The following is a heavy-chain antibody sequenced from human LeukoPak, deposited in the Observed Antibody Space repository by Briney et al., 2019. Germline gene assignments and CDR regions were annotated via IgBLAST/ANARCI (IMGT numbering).Heavy chain of an antibody. J-gene: IGHJ6*02. CDR2: ISGSGGST. CDR3: AKDLGVPYCGGDCYSYYGMDV. V-gene: IGHV3-23*01. CDR1: GFTFSSYA. Sequence: PGGSLRLSCAASGFTFSSYAMSWVRQAPGKGLEWVSAISGSGGSTYYADSVKGRFTISRDNSKSTLYLQMNSLRAEDTAVYYCAKDLGVPYCGGDCYSYYGMDVWGQGTTVTVSS. D-gene: IGHD2-21*02.